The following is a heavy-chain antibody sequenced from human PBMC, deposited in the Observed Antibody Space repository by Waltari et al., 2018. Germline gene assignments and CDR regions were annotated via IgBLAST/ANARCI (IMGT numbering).Heavy chain of an antibody. CDR3: ARSVGSVEMATRRAFDI. V-gene: IGHV1-69*05. CDR1: GGTFSSYA. Sequence: QVQLVQSGAEVKKPGSSVEVSCKASGGTFSSYAISWVRQAPGQGLEWMGGIIPILGTASYAQKLQGSVTITTDASTSTAYMELSSLRSEDTDVYYCARSVGSVEMATRRAFDIWGQGTMVTVSS. CDR2: IIPILGTA. D-gene: IGHD5-12*01. J-gene: IGHJ3*02.